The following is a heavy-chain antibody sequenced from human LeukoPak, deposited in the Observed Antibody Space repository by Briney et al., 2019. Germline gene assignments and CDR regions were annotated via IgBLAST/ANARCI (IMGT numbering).Heavy chain of an antibody. D-gene: IGHD7-27*01. CDR2: VHLDGRT. CDR1: GGSVSSTNW. CDR3: ARKTGDLYYFDY. Sequence: PSETLSLTCGVSGGSVSSTNWWTWIRQPPGKGLERIGEVHLDGRTNFNPSLKSRLTMSVDLSENHVSLKLTSVTAADTAVYYCARKTGDLYYFDYWGQGTLVTVSS. V-gene: IGHV4-4*02. J-gene: IGHJ4*02.